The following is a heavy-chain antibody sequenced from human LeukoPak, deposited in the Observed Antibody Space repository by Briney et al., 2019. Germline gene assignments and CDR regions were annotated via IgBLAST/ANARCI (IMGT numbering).Heavy chain of an antibody. CDR1: GVSFSGYY. J-gene: IGHJ3*02. CDR2: INHSGST. D-gene: IGHD2-15*01. V-gene: IGHV4-34*01. Sequence: SETLSLTCAVYGVSFSGYYWSWIRQPPGKGLEWIGEINHSGSTKYNPSLKSRVTISVDTSKNQFPLKLSSVTAADTAVYYCARGSKGAPLALGGFCIRGQGAMVTVSS. CDR3: ARGSKGAPLALGGFCI.